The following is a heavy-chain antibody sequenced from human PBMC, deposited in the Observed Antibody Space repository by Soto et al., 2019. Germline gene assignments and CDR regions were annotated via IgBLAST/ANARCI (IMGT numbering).Heavy chain of an antibody. CDR3: ARESVGATATLDYYYFYMDV. Sequence: QVQLVQSGAEVRKPGASVTVSCRSSGDSFNDYYIHWVRQAPGQGFEWMGWINPNGGVTKYAQKFQGWVSMTRDTSIRTVYMQLSRLRSDDTAVYYCARESVGATATLDYYYFYMDVWGTGTTVTVS. CDR2: INPNGGVT. V-gene: IGHV1-2*04. D-gene: IGHD1-26*01. CDR1: GDSFNDYY. J-gene: IGHJ6*03.